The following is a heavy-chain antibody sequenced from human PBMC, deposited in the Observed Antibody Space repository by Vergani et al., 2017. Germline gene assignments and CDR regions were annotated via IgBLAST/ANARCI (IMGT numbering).Heavy chain of an antibody. J-gene: IGHJ5*02. CDR3: ARGNYLGSGTYVDP. V-gene: IGHV3-23*01. D-gene: IGHD3-10*01. CDR1: EFTFSHFA. Sequence: EVHLLESGGGLVQPGGSLRLSCAGSEFTFSHFAMSWVRQAPEKGLEWVSVISDGGGSTYYADSVKGRFTISRDTSKNTLHLQINNLRVEDTAVYYCARGNYLGSGTYVDPWGQGNPVTVS. CDR2: ISDGGGST.